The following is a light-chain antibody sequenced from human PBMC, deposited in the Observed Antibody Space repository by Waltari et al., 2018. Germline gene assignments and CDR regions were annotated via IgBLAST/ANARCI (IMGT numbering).Light chain of an antibody. CDR2: GAS. CDR1: QDFSTC. V-gene: IGKV1-12*01. Sequence: DIQLAQSPSSLPASVGDRVTTACRPSQDFSTCLALYQQKPGKAPKLLIYGASSLQTGVPSRCSGSGSGTDFTFTISSLQPEDFATYYWQQATEGVTFGPGTKVDIK. J-gene: IGKJ3*01. CDR3: QQATEGVT.